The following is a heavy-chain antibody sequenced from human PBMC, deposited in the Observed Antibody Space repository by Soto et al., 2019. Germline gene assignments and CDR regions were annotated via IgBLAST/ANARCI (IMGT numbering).Heavy chain of an antibody. CDR1: GGSISSYY. CDR3: ARTLYSSSWYGFDAFDI. J-gene: IGHJ3*02. V-gene: IGHV4-4*07. Sequence: QVQLQESGPGPVKPSETLSLTCTVSGGSISSYYWSWIRQPAGKGLEWIGRIYTSGSTNYNPSLKSRVTMSIDTSKNQFSLKLSSVTAADTAVYYCARTLYSSSWYGFDAFDIWGQGTMVTVSS. CDR2: IYTSGST. D-gene: IGHD6-13*01.